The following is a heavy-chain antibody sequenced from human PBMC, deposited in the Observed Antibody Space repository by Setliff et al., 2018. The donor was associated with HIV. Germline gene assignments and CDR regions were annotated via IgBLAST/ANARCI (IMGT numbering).Heavy chain of an antibody. CDR1: GGTFKNLA. Sequence: ASVKVSCKASGGTFKNLAISWVRQAPGQGLEWMGGVIPSFATANYAQKFQGRITITADELTSTVYMDLNSLKSEDSAVYYCANPNDGGAFDVWGQGTAVTVSS. J-gene: IGHJ3*01. CDR2: VIPSFATA. CDR3: ANPNDGGAFDV. V-gene: IGHV1-69*13. D-gene: IGHD1-1*01.